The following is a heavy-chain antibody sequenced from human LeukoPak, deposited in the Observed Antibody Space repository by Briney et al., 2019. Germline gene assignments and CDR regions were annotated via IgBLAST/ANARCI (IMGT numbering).Heavy chain of an antibody. CDR2: ISAYNGNT. D-gene: IGHD3-10*01. J-gene: IGHJ5*02. CDR3: ARDPVVTMVRGVSLRWFDP. Sequence: ASVKVSCKASGYTFTSYGISWVRQAPGQGLEWMGWISAYNGNTNYAQKLQGRVTMTTDTSTSTAYMELRSLGSDDTAVYYCARDPVVTMVRGVSLRWFDPWGQGTLVTVSS. V-gene: IGHV1-18*01. CDR1: GYTFTSYG.